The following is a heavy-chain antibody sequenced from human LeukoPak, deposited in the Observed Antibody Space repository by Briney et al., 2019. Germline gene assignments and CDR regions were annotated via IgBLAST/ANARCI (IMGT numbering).Heavy chain of an antibody. D-gene: IGHD2-2*01. CDR3: AGGGGGGYCSSTSCYYSY. V-gene: IGHV1-69*13. Sequence: ASVKVSCKASGGTFSSYAISWVRQAPGQGLEWMGGIIPIFGTANYAQKFQGRVTITADESTSTAYMELSSLRSEDTAVYYCAGGGGGGYCSSTSCYYSYWGQGTLVTVSS. CDR2: IIPIFGTA. J-gene: IGHJ4*02. CDR1: GGTFSSYA.